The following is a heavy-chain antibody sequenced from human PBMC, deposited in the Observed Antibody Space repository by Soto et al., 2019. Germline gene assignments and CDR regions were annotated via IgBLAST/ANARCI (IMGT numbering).Heavy chain of an antibody. CDR3: ARVKPTDYAPPDY. V-gene: IGHV3-21*01. Sequence: GGSLRLSCAASGFTFSSYSMNWVRQAPGKGLEWVSSISSSSSYIYYADSVKGRFTISRDNAKNSLYLQMNSLRAEDTAVYYCARVKPTDYAPPDYWGQGTLVTVSS. CDR1: GFTFSSYS. CDR2: ISSSSSYI. D-gene: IGHD4-17*01. J-gene: IGHJ4*02.